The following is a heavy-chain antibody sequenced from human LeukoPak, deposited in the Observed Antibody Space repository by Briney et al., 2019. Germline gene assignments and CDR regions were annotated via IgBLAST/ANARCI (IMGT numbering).Heavy chain of an antibody. J-gene: IGHJ3*02. CDR3: ARTEGYCSSTSCYTEAFDI. Sequence: GESLQISCKGSGYSFTSYWIGWVRQMPGKGLEWMGIIYPGDSDTRYSPSFQGQVTISADKSISTAYLQWSSLKASDTAMYYCARTEGYCSSTSCYTEAFDIWGQGTMVTVSS. D-gene: IGHD2-2*02. CDR1: GYSFTSYW. CDR2: IYPGDSDT. V-gene: IGHV5-51*01.